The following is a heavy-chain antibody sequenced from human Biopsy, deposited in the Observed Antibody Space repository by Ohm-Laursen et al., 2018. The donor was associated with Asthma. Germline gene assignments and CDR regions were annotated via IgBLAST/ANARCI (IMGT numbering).Heavy chain of an antibody. CDR3: ARVQKSPGDRWFDP. D-gene: IGHD7-27*01. J-gene: IGHJ5*02. Sequence: SVKVSCKTSAYTFIGYHLHWVRQAPGEGLEWMGRINPNGGATIYAQKFQDRVTMTRDTSISTAYMELSRLTSDDTAVYYCARVQKSPGDRWFDPWGQGTLVTVSS. CDR1: AYTFIGYH. V-gene: IGHV1-2*06. CDR2: INPNGGAT.